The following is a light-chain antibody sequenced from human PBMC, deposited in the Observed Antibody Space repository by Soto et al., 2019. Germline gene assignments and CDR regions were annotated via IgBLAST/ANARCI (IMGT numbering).Light chain of an antibody. CDR2: SAS. Sequence: DIQMTQFPSSLSASVEDRVTITCRASQGIGNDLGWYQHKPGKAPKRLIFSASTLDSGVPSRFSGGGFGTEFTLTISSLQPEDFATYYCLHHYNYPLTLGGGTKVEIK. V-gene: IGKV1-17*01. CDR3: LHHYNYPLT. CDR1: QGIGND. J-gene: IGKJ4*01.